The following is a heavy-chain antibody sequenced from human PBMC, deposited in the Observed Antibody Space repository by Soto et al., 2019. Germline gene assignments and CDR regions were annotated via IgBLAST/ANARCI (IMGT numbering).Heavy chain of an antibody. J-gene: IGHJ6*02. Sequence: QVHLVQSGSEVKKPGSSVKFSCKTSVCSLHNSAVSWVRQAPGQGLEWMGGIIPNFDTPNYAQKFQDRVTIIADESTSTVYMELRSLRSNDTAVYYCAVAMVREILIFESSGMHVWGQGTTVIVAS. V-gene: IGHV1-69*01. CDR2: IIPNFDTP. CDR1: VCSLHNSA. CDR3: AVAMVREILIFESSGMHV. D-gene: IGHD3-10*01.